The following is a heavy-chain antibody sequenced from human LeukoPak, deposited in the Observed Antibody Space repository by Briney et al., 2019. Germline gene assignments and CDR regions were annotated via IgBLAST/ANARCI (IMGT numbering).Heavy chain of an antibody. V-gene: IGHV4-39*01. J-gene: IGHJ1*01. CDR3: ARADGYTRYFQH. Sequence: PSETLSLTCTVSGGSISSSNYYCGWIRQPPGKGLEWIGSIYYSGSTYYNPSLKSRVTISVDTSKNQFSLKLSSVTAADTAVYYCARADGYTRYFQHWGQGTLVTVSS. CDR1: GGSISSSNYY. D-gene: IGHD5-24*01. CDR2: IYYSGST.